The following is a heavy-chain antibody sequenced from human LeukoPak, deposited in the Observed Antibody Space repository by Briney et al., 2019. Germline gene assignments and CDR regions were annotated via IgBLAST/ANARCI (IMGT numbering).Heavy chain of an antibody. CDR2: VKTDGSTT. CDR1: GFTFSTYW. J-gene: IGHJ4*02. V-gene: IGHV3-74*01. Sequence: GGSLRLSCAASGFTFSTYWMHWVRQAPGKGLVWVSRVKTDGSTTSYADSVKGRFTISRDNAKNTLYLQMNSLRAEDTAVYYCARGDWYAAYFDYWGQGTLVTVSS. CDR3: ARGDWYAAYFDY. D-gene: IGHD3/OR15-3a*01.